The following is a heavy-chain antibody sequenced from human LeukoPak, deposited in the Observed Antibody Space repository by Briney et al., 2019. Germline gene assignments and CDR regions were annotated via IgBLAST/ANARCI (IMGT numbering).Heavy chain of an antibody. V-gene: IGHV3-23*01. D-gene: IGHD3-10*01. CDR1: GFTFSSYA. CDR2: ISDSGGTT. J-gene: IGHJ4*02. Sequence: VGSLRLSCAASGFTFSSYAMSWVRQAPGKGLEWVSTISDSGGTTYYADSVKGRFTISRDNSKNTLYLQMNSLRAEDTAVYYCAKDLRGYYGSGSSHWGQGTLVIVSS. CDR3: AKDLRGYYGSGSSH.